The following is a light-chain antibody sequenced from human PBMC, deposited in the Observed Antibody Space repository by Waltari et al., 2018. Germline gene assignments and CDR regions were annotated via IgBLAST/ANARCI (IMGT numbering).Light chain of an antibody. V-gene: IGKV1-39*01. CDR1: QSISSY. CDR3: QQSYSTPPGFT. CDR2: AAS. Sequence: DIQMTQPPSSLSASVGDRVTISCRASQSISSYLNWYQQKPGKAPKRLIYAASSLQSGVPASFSGSGSGTDFTLTISSLQPEDFATYYCQQSYSTPPGFTFGPGTKVDIK. J-gene: IGKJ3*01.